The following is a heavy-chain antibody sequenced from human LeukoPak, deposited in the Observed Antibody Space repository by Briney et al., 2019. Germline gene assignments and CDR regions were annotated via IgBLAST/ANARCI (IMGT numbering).Heavy chain of an antibody. V-gene: IGHV1-69*05. D-gene: IGHD3-22*01. CDR2: IIPIFGTA. Sequence: SVTVSCTASGGTFSSYAISWVRHAPGQGIEWMGGIIPIFGTANYAQKFQGRVTITTDESTSTAYMELSSLRSEDTAVYYCARAGSNYDYYFDYWGQGTLVTVSS. J-gene: IGHJ4*02. CDR1: GGTFSSYA. CDR3: ARAGSNYDYYFDY.